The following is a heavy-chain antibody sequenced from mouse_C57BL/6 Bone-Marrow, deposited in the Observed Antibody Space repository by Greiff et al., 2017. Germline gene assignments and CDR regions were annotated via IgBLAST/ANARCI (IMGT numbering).Heavy chain of an antibody. Sequence: EVKVVESGGGLVQPGGSLSLSCAASGFTFTDYYMSWVRQPPGKALEWLGFIRNKANGYTTEYSASVKGRFTISSDNSQSILYLQMNALRAEDSATDYCARAPGYGSSHEGFAYWGQGTLVTVSA. CDR1: GFTFTDYY. CDR3: ARAPGYGSSHEGFAY. J-gene: IGHJ3*01. D-gene: IGHD1-1*01. V-gene: IGHV7-3*01. CDR2: IRNKANGYTT.